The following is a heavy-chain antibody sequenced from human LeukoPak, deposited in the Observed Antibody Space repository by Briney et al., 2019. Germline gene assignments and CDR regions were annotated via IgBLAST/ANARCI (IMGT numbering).Heavy chain of an antibody. Sequence: PGGSLRLSCAASGFTFSSYEMNWVRQAPGKGLEWVSYISSSGSTIYYADSVKGRFTPSRDNSKDTLYLQMNSLRAEDTAVYYCVVYISSSGHYWGQGTLVTVSS. CDR2: ISSSGSTI. CDR1: GFTFSSYE. J-gene: IGHJ4*02. D-gene: IGHD6-6*01. CDR3: VVYISSSGHY. V-gene: IGHV3-48*03.